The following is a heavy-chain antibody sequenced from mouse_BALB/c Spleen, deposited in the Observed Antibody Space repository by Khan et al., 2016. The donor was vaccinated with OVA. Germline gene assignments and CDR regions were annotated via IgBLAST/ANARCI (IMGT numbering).Heavy chain of an antibody. CDR2: IYPGTGNT. CDR1: GYIFTSYW. V-gene: IGHV1-76*01. Sequence: VQLVESGAELVRPGASVKLTCKTSGYIFTSYWIPWVKQRSGQGLEWIARIYPGTGNTYYNENFKGKATLTADNSSSTAYMQLSSLKSEDSAVYCCGREEALYYFDYWGQGTTLTVSS. CDR3: GREEALYYFDY. J-gene: IGHJ2*01. D-gene: IGHD3-2*02.